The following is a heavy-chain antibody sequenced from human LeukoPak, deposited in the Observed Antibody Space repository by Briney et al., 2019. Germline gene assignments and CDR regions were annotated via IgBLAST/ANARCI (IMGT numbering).Heavy chain of an antibody. CDR3: ARDRYYDSSGYYYLEYYFDY. Sequence: ASVKVCCKASGYTFTGYYMHSVRQAAGHGLEWMGWINPNSGGTHYAQKFQGRVTMTRDTSISTANMEQSRLRSDGAAVYYCARDRYYDSSGYYYLEYYFDYWGQGTLVTVSS. CDR2: INPNSGGT. D-gene: IGHD3-22*01. V-gene: IGHV1-2*02. CDR1: GYTFTGYY. J-gene: IGHJ4*02.